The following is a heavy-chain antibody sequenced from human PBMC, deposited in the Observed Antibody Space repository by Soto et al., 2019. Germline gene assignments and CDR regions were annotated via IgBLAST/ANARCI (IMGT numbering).Heavy chain of an antibody. CDR3: ARDLGYCSSTSCARYYYYGMDV. CDR2: INPNSGGT. Sequence: ASVKVSCKASGYTFTGYYMHWVRQAPGQGLEWMGWINPNSGGTNYAQKFQGWVTMTRDTSISTAYLELSRLRSDDTDVYYCARDLGYCSSTSCARYYYYGMDVWGQGTTVTVSS. J-gene: IGHJ6*02. CDR1: GYTFTGYY. D-gene: IGHD2-2*01. V-gene: IGHV1-2*04.